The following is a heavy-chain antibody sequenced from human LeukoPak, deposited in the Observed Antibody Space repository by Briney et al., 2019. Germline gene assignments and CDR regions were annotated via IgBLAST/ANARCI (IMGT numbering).Heavy chain of an antibody. J-gene: IGHJ5*02. V-gene: IGHV4-59*01. CDR3: ARDQGKRGPNWFDP. CDR1: GGSISSYY. D-gene: IGHD3-10*01. CDR2: IYYSGST. Sequence: SETLSLTCTVSGGSISSYYWSWIRQPPGKGLEWIGYIYYSGSTNYNPSLKSRVTISVDTSKNQFSLKLSSVTAADTAVYYCARDQGKRGPNWFDPGAREPWSPSPQ.